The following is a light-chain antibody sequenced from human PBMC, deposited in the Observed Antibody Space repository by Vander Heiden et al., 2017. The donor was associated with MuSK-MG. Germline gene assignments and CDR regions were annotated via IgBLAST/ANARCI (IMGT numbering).Light chain of an antibody. V-gene: IGLV1-40*01. CDR2: GNS. CDR1: SPTIGAGYD. J-gene: IGLJ3*02. CDR3: QSYDSSLSGSV. Sequence: APGQRVTISCTGSSPTIGAGYDVHWYQQLPGTAPKLLIYGNSNRPSGVPDRFSGSKSGTSASLAISGLQAEDEADYYCQSYDSSLSGSVFGGGTKLTVL.